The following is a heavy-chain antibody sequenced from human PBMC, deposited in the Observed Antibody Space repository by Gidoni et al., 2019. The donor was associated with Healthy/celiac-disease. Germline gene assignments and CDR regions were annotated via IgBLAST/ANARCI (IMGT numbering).Heavy chain of an antibody. J-gene: IGHJ3*02. V-gene: IGHV3-23*01. Sequence: EVQLLESGGGLVQPGGSLSLSCAASGFPFSSYAMSWVRQAPGKGLEWVSAMSGSGGSTYYADSVKGRFTISRDNSKNTLYLQMNSLRAEDTAVYYCAKDPSRYRAGAFDIWGQGTMVTVSS. CDR2: MSGSGGST. CDR3: AKDPSRYRAGAFDI. D-gene: IGHD1-26*01. CDR1: GFPFSSYA.